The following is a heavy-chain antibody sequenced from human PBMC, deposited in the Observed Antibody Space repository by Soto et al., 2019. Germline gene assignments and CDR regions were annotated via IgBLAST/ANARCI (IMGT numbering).Heavy chain of an antibody. V-gene: IGHV4-30-4*01. J-gene: IGHJ5*02. Sequence: SETLSLTCTVSGGSISSGDYYWSWIRQPPGKGLEWIGYIYYSGSTYYNPSLKSRVTISVDTSKNQFSLKLSSVTAADTAVYYCARVIGAEDSSGYYYNWFDPWGQGTLVTVSS. CDR2: IYYSGST. CDR1: GGSISSGDYY. CDR3: ARVIGAEDSSGYYYNWFDP. D-gene: IGHD3-22*01.